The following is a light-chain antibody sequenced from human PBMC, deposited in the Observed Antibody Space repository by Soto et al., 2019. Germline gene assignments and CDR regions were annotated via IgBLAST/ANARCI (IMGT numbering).Light chain of an antibody. CDR1: SSNIGRNT. Sequence: QSVLAQPPSASGTPGQRVTISCSGSSSNIGRNTVNWYQQLPGTAPKLLMFSNDHRSSGAPDRFSGSKSGTSASLAISGLQSEDDTDYYCAAWDDSLNAVIFGGGTKVTVL. V-gene: IGLV1-44*01. CDR3: AAWDDSLNAVI. CDR2: SND. J-gene: IGLJ2*01.